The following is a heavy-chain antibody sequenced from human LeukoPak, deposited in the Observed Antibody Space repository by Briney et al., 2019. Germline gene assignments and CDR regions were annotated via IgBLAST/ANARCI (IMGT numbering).Heavy chain of an antibody. CDR3: AKESITMVRGVTYFDY. D-gene: IGHD3-10*01. CDR1: GFTFSSYE. Sequence: GGSLRLSCAASGFTFSSYEMNWVRQAPGKGLEWVSYISSSGSTIYYADSVKGRFTISRDNSKNTLYLQMNSLRAEDTAVYYCAKESITMVRGVTYFDYWGQGTLVTVSS. J-gene: IGHJ4*02. CDR2: ISSSGSTI. V-gene: IGHV3-48*03.